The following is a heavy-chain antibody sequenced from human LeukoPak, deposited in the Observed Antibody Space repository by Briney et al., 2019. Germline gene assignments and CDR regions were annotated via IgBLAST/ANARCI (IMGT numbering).Heavy chain of an antibody. J-gene: IGHJ4*02. D-gene: IGHD5-24*01. CDR1: GASISSGACY. CDR3: ARERLEKQVYYFDH. CDR2: IYYSGNT. V-gene: IGHV4-31*03. Sequence: SETLSLTCTVSGASISSGACYWDWIRQRPGKGLEWIGYIYYSGNTYYNSPLKSRVTISLDTSKNQFSLNLNSVTAADTAVYYCARERLEKQVYYFDHWGQGALVTVSS.